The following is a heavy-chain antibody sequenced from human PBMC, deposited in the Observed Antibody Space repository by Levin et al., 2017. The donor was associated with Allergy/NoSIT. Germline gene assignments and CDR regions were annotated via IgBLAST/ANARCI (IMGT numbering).Heavy chain of an antibody. V-gene: IGHV3-30*03. J-gene: IGHJ4*02. CDR3: TTLLDYGGILFDY. D-gene: IGHD4-23*01. CDR1: AFTFRTYG. CDR2: ISYDGSNK. Sequence: GGSLRLSCAASAFTFRTYGMHWVRQAPGTGLEWVALISYDGSNKYYADSVKGRFTISRDNSKNTLYLQMNSLKTEDTAVYYCTTLLDYGGILFDYWGQGALVTVSS.